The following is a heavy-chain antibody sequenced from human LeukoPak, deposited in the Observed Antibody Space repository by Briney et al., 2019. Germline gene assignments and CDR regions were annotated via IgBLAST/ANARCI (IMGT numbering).Heavy chain of an antibody. J-gene: IGHJ4*02. CDR2: IYYSGST. CDR1: GGSVSSSDYY. Sequence: SETLSLTCTVSGGSVSSSDYYWGWIRQPPGKGLEWIGSIYYSGSTYYNSSLKSRVTISADTSKNQFSLKLSSLTAADTAVYYCARAAYCGGDCYLFDYWGQGTLVTVFS. V-gene: IGHV4-39*01. CDR3: ARAAYCGGDCYLFDY. D-gene: IGHD2-21*02.